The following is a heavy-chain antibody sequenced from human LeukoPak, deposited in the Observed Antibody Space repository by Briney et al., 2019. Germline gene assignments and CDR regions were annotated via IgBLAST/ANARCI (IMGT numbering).Heavy chain of an antibody. CDR3: ARDDGYESFDY. Sequence: SETLSLTCTVSGGSISSYYWNWLRQPAGKGLEGIGRIYTSGSTNYNPSLKSGVTMSVDRSKSQSSLKLSSVTAADTAVYYCARDDGYESFDYWGQGTLVTVSS. J-gene: IGHJ4*02. V-gene: IGHV4-4*07. CDR1: GGSISSYY. CDR2: IYTSGST. D-gene: IGHD5-12*01.